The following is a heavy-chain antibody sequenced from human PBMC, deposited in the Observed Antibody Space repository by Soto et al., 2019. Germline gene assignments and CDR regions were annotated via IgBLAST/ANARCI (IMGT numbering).Heavy chain of an antibody. J-gene: IGHJ4*02. V-gene: IGHV1-18*01. D-gene: IGHD3-22*01. CDR2: ISAYNGNT. CDR3: ARDGWNYYDSSGYYLSVDY. Sequence: ASVKVSCKASGYTFTSYGISWVRQAPGQGLEWMGWISAYNGNTNYAQKLQGRVTMTTDTSTRTAYMELRSLRSDDTAVYYCARDGWNYYDSSGYYLSVDYWGRGTLVTVSS. CDR1: GYTFTSYG.